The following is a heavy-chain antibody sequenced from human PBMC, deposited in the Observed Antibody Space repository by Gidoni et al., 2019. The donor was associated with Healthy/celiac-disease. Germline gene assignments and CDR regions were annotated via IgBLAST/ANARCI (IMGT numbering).Heavy chain of an antibody. J-gene: IGHJ4*02. D-gene: IGHD1-20*01. CDR1: GFTFSSYA. V-gene: IGHV3-23*01. CDR2: ISGSGGST. CDR3: AKGLNWNDELDY. Sequence: EVQLLESGGGLVQPGWSLSLSCAASGFTFSSYAMSWVRQAPGKGLGWVSAISGSGGSTYYADSVKGRFTISRDNSKNTLYLQMNSLRAEDTAVYYCAKGLNWNDELDYWGQGTLVTVSS.